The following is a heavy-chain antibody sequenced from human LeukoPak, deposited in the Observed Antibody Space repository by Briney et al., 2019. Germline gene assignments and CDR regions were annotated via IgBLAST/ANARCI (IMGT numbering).Heavy chain of an antibody. D-gene: IGHD3-3*01. J-gene: IGHJ4*02. CDR1: GFSFSSYA. V-gene: IGHV3-30-3*01. CDR2: ISYDGGNK. Sequence: SGRSLRLSCVASGFSFSSYAMHWVRQAPGKGLEWVAAISYDGGNKYYADSVKGRFTISRDNSKNTLYLQMNSLRAEDTAVYYCASGDYDFWSGYPKAKGYYFDYWGQGTLVTVSS. CDR3: ASGDYDFWSGYPKAKGYYFDY.